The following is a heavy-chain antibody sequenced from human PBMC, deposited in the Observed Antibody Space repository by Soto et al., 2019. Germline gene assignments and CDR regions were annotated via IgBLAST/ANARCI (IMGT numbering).Heavy chain of an antibody. CDR1: GYTFTSYG. CDR3: ARERRXQYYYDSSGYQLAAFDI. J-gene: IGHJ3*02. CDR2: ISAYNGNT. D-gene: IGHD3-22*01. Sequence: GASVKVSCKASGYTFTSYGISWVRQAPGQGLEWMGWISAYNGNTNYAQKLQGRVTMTTDTSTSTAYMELRSLRSDDTAVYYCARERRXQYYYDSSGYQLAAFDIWGQGTMVTVSS. V-gene: IGHV1-18*01.